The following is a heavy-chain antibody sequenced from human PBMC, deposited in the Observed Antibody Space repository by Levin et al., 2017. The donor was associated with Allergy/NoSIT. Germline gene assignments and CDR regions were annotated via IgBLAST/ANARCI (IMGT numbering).Heavy chain of an antibody. J-gene: IGHJ2*01. Sequence: GESLKISCVASGFTFSDYGMHWVRQAPGKGLEWVALVWHDGRKTYYVDSVKGRFTISRDNSKNTLYLQMNTLRVEDTAVYYCARKNWEPVSSLQWYFDLWGRGTLVTVSS. CDR3: ARKNWEPVSSLQWYFDL. D-gene: IGHD1-14*01. V-gene: IGHV3-33*01. CDR1: GFTFSDYG. CDR2: VWHDGRKT.